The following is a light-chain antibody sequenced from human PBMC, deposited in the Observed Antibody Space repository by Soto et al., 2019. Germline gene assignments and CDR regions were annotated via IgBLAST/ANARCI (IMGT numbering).Light chain of an antibody. CDR3: SSYSSRSTFV. CDR1: NSDVGGYNY. Sequence: QSVLTQPPSVSAAPGQKVTISCTGTNSDVGGYNYVSWYLHHPGKAPKLMIYEVSDRPSGVSSRFSGSKSGNTASLTISGLQADDEADYYCSSYSSRSTFVFGTGTKVTVL. V-gene: IGLV2-14*01. CDR2: EVS. J-gene: IGLJ1*01.